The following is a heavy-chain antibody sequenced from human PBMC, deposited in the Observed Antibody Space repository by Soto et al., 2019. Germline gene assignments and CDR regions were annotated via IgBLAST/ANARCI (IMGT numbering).Heavy chain of an antibody. CDR3: VKLYYDILTGYFRNRPSYFDY. CDR2: ISGSGGST. D-gene: IGHD3-9*01. CDR1: GFTFSSYA. V-gene: IGHV3-23*01. J-gene: IGHJ4*02. Sequence: GGSLRLSCAASGFTFSSYAMSWVRQAPGKGLEWVSAISGSGGSTYYADSVKGRFTISRDNSKNTLYLQMNSLRAEDTAVYYCVKLYYDILTGYFRNRPSYFDYWGQGTLVTVSS.